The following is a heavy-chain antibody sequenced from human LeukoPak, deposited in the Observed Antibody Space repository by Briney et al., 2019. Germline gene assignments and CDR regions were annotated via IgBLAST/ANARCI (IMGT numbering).Heavy chain of an antibody. D-gene: IGHD5-18*01. V-gene: IGHV3-9*03. CDR1: GFTFDDYA. J-gene: IGHJ4*02. Sequence: PGRSLRLSCAASGFTFDDYAMHWVRQAPGKGLEWVSGISWNSGSIGYADSVRGRFTISRDSAKNSLYLQMNSLRAEDMALYYCAKGYSYGISYYFCYWGQGTLVTVSS. CDR2: ISWNSGSI. CDR3: AKGYSYGISYYFCY.